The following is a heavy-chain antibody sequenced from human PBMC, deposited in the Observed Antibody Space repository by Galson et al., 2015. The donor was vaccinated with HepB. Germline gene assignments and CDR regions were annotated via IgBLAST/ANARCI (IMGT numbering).Heavy chain of an antibody. D-gene: IGHD3-22*01. CDR3: ARVIPTYYYDSSGYYPIDY. CDR2: ISAYNGNT. Sequence: SVKVSCKASGYTFTSYGISWVRQAPGQGLEWMGWISAYNGNTNYAQKLQGRVTMTTDTSTSTAYMELRSLRSDDTAVYYCARVIPTYYYDSSGYYPIDYWGQGTLVTVSS. J-gene: IGHJ4*02. CDR1: GYTFTSYG. V-gene: IGHV1-18*04.